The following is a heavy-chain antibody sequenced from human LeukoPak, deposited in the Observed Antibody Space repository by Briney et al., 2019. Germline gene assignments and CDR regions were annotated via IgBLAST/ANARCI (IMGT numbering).Heavy chain of an antibody. CDR2: INPSGGST. CDR3: ARGGIAAPTGDYYYMDV. J-gene: IGHJ6*03. V-gene: IGHV1-46*01. Sequence: ASVKVSCKASGYTFTSYYMHWVRQALGQGLEWMGIINPSGGSTSYAQKFQGRVTMTRDTSTSTVYMELSSLRSEDTAVYYCARGGIAAPTGDYYYMDVWGKGTTVTVSS. CDR1: GYTFTSYY. D-gene: IGHD6-13*01.